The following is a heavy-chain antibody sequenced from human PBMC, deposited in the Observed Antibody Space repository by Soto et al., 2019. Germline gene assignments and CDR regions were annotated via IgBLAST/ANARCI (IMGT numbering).Heavy chain of an antibody. V-gene: IGHV3-23*01. CDR3: AKGGYYSLFDI. J-gene: IGHJ3*02. CDR2: ISGSGGRT. Sequence: EMQLLESGGGLVQPGGSLGLSCVASGFPFSSYAMSWVRQTPGKGLEWVSGISGSGGRTYYADSVKGRFTISRDNSNNTLSLQMHSLRVEDTAVYFCAKGGYYSLFDIWGQGTMVTVSA. D-gene: IGHD3-16*01. CDR1: GFPFSSYA.